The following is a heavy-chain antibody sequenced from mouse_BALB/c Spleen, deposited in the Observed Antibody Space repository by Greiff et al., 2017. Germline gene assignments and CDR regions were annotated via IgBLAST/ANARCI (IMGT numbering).Heavy chain of an antibody. D-gene: IGHD2-3*01. CDR1: GFSLTSYG. Sequence: QVQLKESGPGLVAPSQSLSITCTVSGFSLTSYGVHWVRQPPGKGLEWLGVIWAGGSTNYNSALMSRLSISKDNSKSQVFLKMNSLQTDDTAMYYCAREGNDGYYGYWGQGTTLTVSS. V-gene: IGHV2-9*02. CDR2: IWAGGST. J-gene: IGHJ2*01. CDR3: AREGNDGYYGY.